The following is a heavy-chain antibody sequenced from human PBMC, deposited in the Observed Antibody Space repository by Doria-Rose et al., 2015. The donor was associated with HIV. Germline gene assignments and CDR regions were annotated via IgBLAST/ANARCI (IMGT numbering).Heavy chain of an antibody. Sequence: QITLKECGPVLVKPTETLTLTCTVSGVSLSSPGVGVSWIRQPPGKALEWLANIFSHDERSYKTSLKSRLTISRDTSNSQVVLTMTDMDPVDTATYYCARIKSSRWYHKYYFDFWGQGTLVIVS. V-gene: IGHV2-26*01. CDR1: GVSLSSPGVG. CDR3: ARIKSSRWYHKYYFDF. D-gene: IGHD6-13*01. J-gene: IGHJ4*02. CDR2: IFSHDER.